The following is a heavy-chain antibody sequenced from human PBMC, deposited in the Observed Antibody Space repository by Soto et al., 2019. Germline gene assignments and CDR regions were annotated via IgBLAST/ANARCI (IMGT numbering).Heavy chain of an antibody. V-gene: IGHV3-7*05. D-gene: IGHD4-4*01. CDR3: ARLETTVTTWPDY. CDR2: LDQGGGEK. CDR1: EFSFSDYW. Sequence: HPGGSLRLSCAASEFSFSDYWMAWVRQAPGKGLEWVANLDQGGGEKHYVDSVKGRFTISRDNAKNSLYLQMNSLKASDTAMYYCARLETTVTTWPDYWGQGTLVTVSS. J-gene: IGHJ4*02.